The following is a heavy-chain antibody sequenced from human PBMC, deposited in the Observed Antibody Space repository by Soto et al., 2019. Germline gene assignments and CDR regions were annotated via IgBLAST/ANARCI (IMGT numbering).Heavy chain of an antibody. CDR1: GDSVSSAGSS. D-gene: IGHD6-19*01. J-gene: IGHJ5*02. V-gene: IGHV4-61*08. CDR3: ARVNSGRNWFDP. Sequence: PSKPWSSTATVLGDSVSSAGSSGSWIRQAPGKGLEWIGFIYFSGSTNYNPSLKSRVTMSLDTSKNQFSLNLSSVTPADTAVYYCARVNSGRNWFDPWGQGTLVTVSS. CDR2: IYFSGST.